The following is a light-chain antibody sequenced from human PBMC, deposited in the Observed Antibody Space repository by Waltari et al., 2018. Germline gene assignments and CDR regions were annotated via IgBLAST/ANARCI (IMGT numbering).Light chain of an antibody. V-gene: IGLV2-14*03. CDR2: DVS. CDR1: SSEVGGYNY. J-gene: IGLJ3*02. CDR3: CSYTSSSTWV. Sequence: QSALTQPASVSGSPGQSITLSCIGTSSEVGGYNYVSWYQQHPGQAPKPVIYDVSNRPSGASNRFSGSKSGNTASLTISGLQAEDEADYYCCSYTSSSTWVFGGGTKLTVL.